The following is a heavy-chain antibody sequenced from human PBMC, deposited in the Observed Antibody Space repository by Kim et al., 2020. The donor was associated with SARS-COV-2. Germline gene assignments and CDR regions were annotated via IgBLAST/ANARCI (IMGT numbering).Heavy chain of an antibody. CDR2: ISWDGGST. V-gene: IGHV3-43D*03. D-gene: IGHD3-10*01. Sequence: GGSLRLSCAASGFTFDDYAMHWVRQAPGKGLEWVSLISWDGGSTYYADSVKGRFTISRDNSKNSLYLQMNSLRAEDTALYYCAKDTDPSPSGGMDVWGQGATVTVSS. CDR1: GFTFDDYA. CDR3: AKDTDPSPSGGMDV. J-gene: IGHJ6*02.